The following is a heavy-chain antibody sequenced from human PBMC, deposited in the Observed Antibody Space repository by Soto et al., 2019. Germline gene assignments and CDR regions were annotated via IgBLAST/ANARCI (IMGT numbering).Heavy chain of an antibody. CDR2: IKTKTEGEAT. J-gene: IGHJ4*02. Sequence: PGGSLRLSCAACGFTFTTAWMIWVRQAPGKGLEWVGHIKTKTEGEATNYATPVKGRFSISRDDSTNTQSLQMNSLKSEDTAVYYCATDLPTAGAGEFDYWGQGTLVTVSS. V-gene: IGHV3-15*01. D-gene: IGHD6-19*01. CDR3: ATDLPTAGAGEFDY. CDR1: GFTFTTAW.